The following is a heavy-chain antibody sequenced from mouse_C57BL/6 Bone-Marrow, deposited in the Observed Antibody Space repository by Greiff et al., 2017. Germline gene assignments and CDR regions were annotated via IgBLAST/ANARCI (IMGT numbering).Heavy chain of an antibody. CDR3: ARLSSVAY. Sequence: EVKLMESGGGLVQPGGSLKLSCAASGFTFSDYGMAWVRQAPRKGPEWVAFISNLAYSIYYADTVTGRFTISRENAKNTRYLEMSSLRSEDTAMYYCARLSSVAYWGQGTLVTVSA. CDR1: GFTFSDYG. D-gene: IGHD1-3*01. CDR2: ISNLAYSI. V-gene: IGHV5-15*01. J-gene: IGHJ3*01.